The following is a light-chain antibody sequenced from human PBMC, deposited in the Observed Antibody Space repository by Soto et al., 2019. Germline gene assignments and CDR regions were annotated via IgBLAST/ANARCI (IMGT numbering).Light chain of an antibody. V-gene: IGKV4-1*01. Sequence: DIVMTQSPDSLAVSLGERATINCKSSQTVLYSSNNKNYLAWYQQKPGQTPKLLIYWASTRASGVPDRFSGSWSGTDFTLPISSLQAEYAAVYYCQQYYRIPPTFAGGTAVELK. CDR2: WAS. CDR1: QTVLYSSNNKNY. J-gene: IGKJ4*01. CDR3: QQYYRIPPT.